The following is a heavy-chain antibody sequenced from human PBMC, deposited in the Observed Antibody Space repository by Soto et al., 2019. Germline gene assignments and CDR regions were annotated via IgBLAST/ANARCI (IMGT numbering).Heavy chain of an antibody. J-gene: IGHJ6*02. CDR2: IWYDGSNK. CDR1: GFTFSSYG. D-gene: IGHD6-13*01. Sequence: GGSLRLSCAASGFTFSSYGMHWVRQAPGKGLEWVAVIWYDGSNKYYADSVKGRFTISRDNSKNTLYLQMNSLRAEDTAVYYCARVKIGSRQQLVGAPHYYYYGMDVWGQGTTVTVSS. V-gene: IGHV3-33*01. CDR3: ARVKIGSRQQLVGAPHYYYYGMDV.